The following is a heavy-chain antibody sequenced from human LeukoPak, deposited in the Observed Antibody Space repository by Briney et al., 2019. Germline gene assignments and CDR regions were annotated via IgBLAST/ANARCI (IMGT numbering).Heavy chain of an antibody. CDR2: ISGRSSYT. CDR1: RFTFSYYY. CDR3: ARQSRSVDPLTY. J-gene: IGHJ4*02. V-gene: IGHV3-11*03. Sequence: GGSLRLSCAASRFTFSYYYMTWIRQAPGKGLEWVSCISGRSSYTNYADSVKGRFTISRDNARNSLYLQMNSLRADDTAVYFCARQSRSVDPLTYWGQGTLVTVSS. D-gene: IGHD5-12*01.